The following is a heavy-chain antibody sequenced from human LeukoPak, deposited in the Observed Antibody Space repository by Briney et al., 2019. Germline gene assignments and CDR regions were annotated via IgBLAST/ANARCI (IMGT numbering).Heavy chain of an antibody. D-gene: IGHD2-15*01. CDR1: GYTFTSYD. V-gene: IGHV1-8*01. CDR3: ARDKDPYCSGGSCYAGRGYYYYMDV. J-gene: IGHJ6*03. CDR2: MNPNSGNT. Sequence: ASVKVSCKASGYTFTSYDINWVRQATGQGLEWMGWMNPNSGNTGYAQKFQGRVTMTRNTSISTAYMELSSLRSEDTAVYYCARDKDPYCSGGSCYAGRGYYYYMDVWGKGTTVTVSS.